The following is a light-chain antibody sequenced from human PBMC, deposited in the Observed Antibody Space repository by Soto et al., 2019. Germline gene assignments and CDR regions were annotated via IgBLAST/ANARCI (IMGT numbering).Light chain of an antibody. CDR1: QNIRNY. V-gene: IGKV1-39*01. Sequence: IQMTQSPSSLSASVGDRVTITCRTTQNIRNYLNWYQQKPGKAPKLPIYAASGLQSGVPSRFSASGSGTDFTLTISYLQPEDFAAYYCQQTYSVPATFGQGTKVE. CDR3: QQTYSVPAT. J-gene: IGKJ1*01. CDR2: AAS.